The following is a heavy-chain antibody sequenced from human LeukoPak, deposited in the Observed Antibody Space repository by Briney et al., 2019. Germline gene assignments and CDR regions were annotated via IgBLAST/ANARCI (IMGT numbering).Heavy chain of an antibody. CDR2: FDPEDGEDGET. D-gene: IGHD5-12*01. Sequence: ASVKVSCKVSGYSLLEVAMHWVRQAPGKGLEWVGSFDPEDGEDGETHYAQKLQGRVTMTEDASTDTAYMELKSLRSEDMAVYYCAMTDRYAGRPFDYWGQGTLVTVSS. CDR1: GYSLLEVA. J-gene: IGHJ4*02. V-gene: IGHV1-24*01. CDR3: AMTDRYAGRPFDY.